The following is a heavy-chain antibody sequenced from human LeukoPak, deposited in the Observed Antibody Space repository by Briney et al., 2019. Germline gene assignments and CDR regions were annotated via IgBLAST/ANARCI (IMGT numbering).Heavy chain of an antibody. CDR1: GDSISSYY. CDR2: IYYSGST. V-gene: IGHV4-59*01. Sequence: SETLSLTCTVSGDSISSYYLNWIRQPPGKGLEWIGYIYYSGSTNYNPSLKSRVTISVDTSKNQFSLNLSSVTAVDTAVYYCARAPSIMVHFHYWGQGTLVTVSS. CDR3: ARAPSIMVHFHY. D-gene: IGHD3-10*01. J-gene: IGHJ4*02.